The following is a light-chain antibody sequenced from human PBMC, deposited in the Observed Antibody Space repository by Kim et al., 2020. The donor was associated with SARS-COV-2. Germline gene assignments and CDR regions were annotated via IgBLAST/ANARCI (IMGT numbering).Light chain of an antibody. J-gene: IGKJ1*01. V-gene: IGKV1-27*01. CDR2: AAS. CDR1: QGISNN. CDR3: QKYNSAPWT. Sequence: ASVGDRVTITCRASQGISNNLAWYQHKPGKVPTLLIFAASTLQSGVPSRFSGSGSGTDFTLTISSLQPEDFATYYFQKYNSAPWTFGQGTKVDIK.